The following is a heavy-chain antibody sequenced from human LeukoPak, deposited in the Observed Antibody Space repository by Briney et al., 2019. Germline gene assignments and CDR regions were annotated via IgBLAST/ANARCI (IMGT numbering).Heavy chain of an antibody. V-gene: IGHV3-30-3*01. CDR3: ARDLAYCGGDCYSRYFQH. Sequence: PGGSLRLSCAASGFTFSSYAMHWVRQAPGKGLEWVAVISYDGSNKYYADSVKGRFTISRDNSKNTLYLQMNSLRAEDTAVYYCARDLAYCGGDCYSRYFQHWGQGTLVTVSS. CDR1: GFTFSSYA. CDR2: ISYDGSNK. J-gene: IGHJ1*01. D-gene: IGHD2-21*02.